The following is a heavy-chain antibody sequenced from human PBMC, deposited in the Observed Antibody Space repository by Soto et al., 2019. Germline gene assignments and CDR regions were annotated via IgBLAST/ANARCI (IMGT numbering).Heavy chain of an antibody. CDR1: GGSFSNYA. CDR3: ARGGDVTGATDYYYGLDV. Sequence: QVQLVQSGAEVKKPGSSVKVSCKASGGSFSNYATSWVRQAPGQGPEWLGGIIPIFGPANYAQRFQGRVTITAAESTSTAYVERGSVRSEDTAVYYCARGGDVTGATDYYYGLDVWGQGTTVTVSS. CDR2: IIPIFGPA. D-gene: IGHD1-26*01. J-gene: IGHJ6*02. V-gene: IGHV1-69*01.